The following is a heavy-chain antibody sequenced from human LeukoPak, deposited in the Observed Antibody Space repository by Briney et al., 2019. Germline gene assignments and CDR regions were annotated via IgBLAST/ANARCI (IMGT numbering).Heavy chain of an antibody. Sequence: PGGSLRLSCAASGFTFSDYYMSWIRQAPGKGLEWVSYISSSSYTNYADSVKGRFTISRGNAKNSLYLQMNSLRVEDTAVYYCARGDCSSTSCYGYYYYYGMDVWGQGTTVTVSS. J-gene: IGHJ6*02. CDR2: ISSSSYT. CDR1: GFTFSDYY. CDR3: ARGDCSSTSCYGYYYYYGMDV. D-gene: IGHD2-2*01. V-gene: IGHV3-11*06.